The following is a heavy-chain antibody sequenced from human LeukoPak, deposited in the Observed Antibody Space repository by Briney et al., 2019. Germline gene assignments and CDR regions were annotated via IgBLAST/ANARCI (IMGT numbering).Heavy chain of an antibody. V-gene: IGHV1-46*01. CDR1: GYTFTSYY. Sequence: ASVKVSCKASGYTFTSYYMHWVRQAPGQGLEWMGIINPSSGSTGYAQKFQGRVTMTRDTSTSTVYMELSSLRSEDTAVYYCARDVLARPFDYWGQGTLVTVSS. CDR3: ARDVLARPFDY. D-gene: IGHD2-8*02. J-gene: IGHJ4*02. CDR2: INPSSGST.